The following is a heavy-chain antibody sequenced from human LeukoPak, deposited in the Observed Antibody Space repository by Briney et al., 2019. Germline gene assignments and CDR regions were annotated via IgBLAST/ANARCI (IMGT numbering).Heavy chain of an antibody. D-gene: IGHD6-13*01. CDR1: GGSFSGYY. CDR2: IYYSGST. V-gene: IGHV4-59*08. Sequence: SETLSLTCAVYGGSFSGYYWSWIRQPPGKGLEWIGYIYYSGSTNYNPSLKSRVTISVDTSKNQFSLKLSSVTAADTAVYYCAGSYSSSWYGRAEYFQHWGQGTLVTVSS. CDR3: AGSYSSSWYGRAEYFQH. J-gene: IGHJ1*01.